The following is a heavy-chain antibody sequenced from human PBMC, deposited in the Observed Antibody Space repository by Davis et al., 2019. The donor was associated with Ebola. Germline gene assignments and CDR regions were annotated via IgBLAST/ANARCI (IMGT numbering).Heavy chain of an antibody. D-gene: IGHD3-3*01. Sequence: GESLKISCEASGFSFSSYWMTWVRQAPGKGLEWVANIKQDGSETNYVDSVRGRFTISRDNTKNTLYLQMNSLSAEDTAVYYCARGGSGYGNFEYWGQGTLVTVSS. CDR2: IKQDGSET. J-gene: IGHJ4*02. V-gene: IGHV3-7*01. CDR3: ARGGSGYGNFEY. CDR1: GFSFSSYW.